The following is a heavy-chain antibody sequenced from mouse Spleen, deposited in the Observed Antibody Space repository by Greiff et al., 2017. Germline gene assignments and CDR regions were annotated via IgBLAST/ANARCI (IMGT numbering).Heavy chain of an antibody. CDR1: GYSFSSYW. CDR3: TRPELGRAMYF. J-gene: IGHJ4*01. CDR2: IYPGDGDT. D-gene: IGHD4-1*01. Sequence: VQLQQSGAELVKPGASVKISCKASGYSFSSYWMNWVKQRPGKGLEWIGQIYPGDGDTNYNGKFKGKATLTADKSSSTAYMQLSSLTSADSAVYFCTRPELGRAMYFWGQGTSVNGSS. V-gene: IGHV1-80*01.